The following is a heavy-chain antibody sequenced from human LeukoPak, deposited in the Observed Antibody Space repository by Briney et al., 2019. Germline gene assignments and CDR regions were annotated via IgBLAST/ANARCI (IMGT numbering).Heavy chain of an antibody. CDR1: GGSFSGYY. J-gene: IGHJ4*02. CDR2: INHSGST. Sequence: PSETLSLTCAVYGGSFSGYYWSWIRQPPGKGLEWIGEINHSGSTNYNPSLKSRVTLSVDTSKNQFSLKLSSVTAADTAVYYCATEWEPPRSGYWGQGTLVTVSS. D-gene: IGHD1-26*01. CDR3: ATEWEPPRSGY. V-gene: IGHV4-34*01.